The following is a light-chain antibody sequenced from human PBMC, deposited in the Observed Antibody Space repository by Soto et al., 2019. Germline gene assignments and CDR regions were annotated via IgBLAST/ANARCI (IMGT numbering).Light chain of an antibody. Sequence: DIVMTQSPLSLTDTPGEPASISCRSRQSPLPSKGHNLLDWYLQKPGQSPQLLICLGSNRAYGVPDSMSSGGAGPDVTLKISRLRAGDVVVYYRTQAAQSPTTFEPRTNVE. J-gene: IGKJ1*01. V-gene: IGKV2-28*01. CDR3: TQAAQSPTT. CDR2: LGS. CDR1: QSPLPSKGHNL.